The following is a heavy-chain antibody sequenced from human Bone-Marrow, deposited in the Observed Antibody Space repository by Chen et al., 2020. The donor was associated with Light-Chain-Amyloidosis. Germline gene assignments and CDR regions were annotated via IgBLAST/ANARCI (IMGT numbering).Heavy chain of an antibody. CDR1: GFTFDDYA. J-gene: IGHJ3*02. CDR3: AKDIIGSYPNDGFDI. V-gene: IGHV3-43D*04. Sequence: EVQLVNSGGGLVQPGESLRLSCSASGFTFDDYALHWVRQAPGKGLEWVSLISWNGDRTFYTDSVKGRFTISRDNRKNSLYLEMNSLRTEDTSLYYCAKDIIGSYPNDGFDIWGQGTMVSVSS. D-gene: IGHD1-26*01. CDR2: ISWNGDRT.